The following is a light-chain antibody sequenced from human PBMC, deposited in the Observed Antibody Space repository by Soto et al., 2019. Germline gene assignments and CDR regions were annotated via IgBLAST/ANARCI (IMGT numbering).Light chain of an antibody. V-gene: IGKV1-33*01. CDR2: DAS. CDR3: PQYEDLRLT. CDR1: QDITNS. Sequence: DIQMTQSPSSLSASVGDRVSIACLASQDITNSLNWYQQKPGKAPKLLIYDASDLETGVPSRFSGSGSGTIFTLTISILQPEDIATYYCPQYEDLRLTFGGGTKVEIK. J-gene: IGKJ4*01.